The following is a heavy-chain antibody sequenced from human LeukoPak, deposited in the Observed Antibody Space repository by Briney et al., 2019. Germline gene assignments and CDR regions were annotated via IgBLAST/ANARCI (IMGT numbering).Heavy chain of an antibody. CDR2: IYYSGST. J-gene: IGHJ3*02. CDR1: GGSISSGGYY. Sequence: KTSETLSLTCTVSGGSISSGGYYWSWIRQHPGKGLEWIGYIYYSGSTYYNPSLKSRVTISVDTSKNQFSLKLSSVTAADTAVYYCARETITMIVVVDDAFDIWGQGTMVTVSS. D-gene: IGHD3-22*01. CDR3: ARETITMIVVVDDAFDI. V-gene: IGHV4-31*03.